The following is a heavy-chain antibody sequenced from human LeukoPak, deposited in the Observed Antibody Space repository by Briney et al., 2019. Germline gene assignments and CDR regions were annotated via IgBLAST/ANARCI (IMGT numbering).Heavy chain of an antibody. V-gene: IGHV3-23*01. CDR3: AIGQQWLSKYYFDY. CDR2: ISTTGNRP. CDR1: GFAISNYA. Sequence: GGSLRLSCAASGFAISNYAMTWVRQAPGKGLEWVSAISTTGNRPYYADSVTGRFTISRDNAKNTLALQMDSLRAEDTAVYYCAIGQQWLSKYYFDYWGQGSLVTVSS. D-gene: IGHD6-19*01. J-gene: IGHJ4*02.